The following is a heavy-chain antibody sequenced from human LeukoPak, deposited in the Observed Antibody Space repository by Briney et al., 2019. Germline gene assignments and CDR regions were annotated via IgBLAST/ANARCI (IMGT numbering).Heavy chain of an antibody. CDR2: IYYSGST. J-gene: IGHJ4*02. CDR1: GGSISSSSYY. Sequence: SETLSLTCTVSGGSISSSSYYWGWIRQPPGKGLEWIGSIYYSGSTYYNPSLKSRVTISVDTSKNQFSLKLSSVTAADTAVYYCARDGKRGYSYGPSDYWGQGTLVTVSS. V-gene: IGHV4-39*07. D-gene: IGHD5-18*01. CDR3: ARDGKRGYSYGPSDY.